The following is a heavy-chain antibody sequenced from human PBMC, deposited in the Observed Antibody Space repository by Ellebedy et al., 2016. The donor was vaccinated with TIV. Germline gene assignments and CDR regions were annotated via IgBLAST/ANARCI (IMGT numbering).Heavy chain of an antibody. V-gene: IGHV4-39*01. Sequence: PGGSLRLSCTVSGGSLSRSSYYWGWFRQPPGKGLEWIGNIYYSGDTDYNPSLKSRVTISVDTSKNQFSLKLRSVTAADTAVYYCARNPPTYNWVDSWGQGTLVTVSS. CDR3: ARNPPTYNWVDS. J-gene: IGHJ5*01. CDR1: GGSLSRSSYY. CDR2: IYYSGDT.